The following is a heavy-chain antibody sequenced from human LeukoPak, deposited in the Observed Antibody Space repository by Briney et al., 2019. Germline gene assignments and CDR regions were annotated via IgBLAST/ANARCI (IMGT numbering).Heavy chain of an antibody. Sequence: GGSLRLSCAASGFTVSSNYMSWVRQAPGQGLEWVSVIYSGGNTYYADSVKRRFTISRDNSKNTLYLQMNSLRAEDTAVYYCARAPYCGGDCSWGQGTLVTVSS. CDR2: IYSGGNT. CDR3: ARAPYCGGDCS. J-gene: IGHJ4*02. CDR1: GFTVSSNY. V-gene: IGHV3-66*01. D-gene: IGHD2-21*02.